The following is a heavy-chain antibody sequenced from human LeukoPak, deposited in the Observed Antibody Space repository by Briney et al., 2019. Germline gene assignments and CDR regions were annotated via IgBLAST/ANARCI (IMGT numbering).Heavy chain of an antibody. J-gene: IGHJ5*02. D-gene: IGHD2-21*01. Sequence: PGGSLRLSCAAPGFTFSSYEMTWVRQAPGKGLEWLSYIIGSGSTTQYADSVRDRFTISRDNDKNAVYLQMNSLRADDTAIYYCVRDRGGAYSGDNLFDPWGQGTLVTVSS. CDR1: GFTFSSYE. V-gene: IGHV3-48*03. CDR2: IIGSGSTT. CDR3: VRDRGGAYSGDNLFDP.